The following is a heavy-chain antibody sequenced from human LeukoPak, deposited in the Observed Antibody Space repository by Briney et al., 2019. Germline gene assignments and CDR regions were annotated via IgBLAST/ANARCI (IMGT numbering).Heavy chain of an antibody. J-gene: IGHJ3*02. CDR3: ARSFDTMIVVYAFDI. V-gene: IGHV4-59*01. CDR1: GGSISSYY. D-gene: IGHD3-22*01. Sequence: SETLSLTCTVSGGSISSYYWSWIRQPPGKGLEWIGYIYYSGSTNYNPSLKSRVTISVDASKNQFSLKLSSVTAADTAVYYCARSFDTMIVVYAFDIWGQGTMVTVSS. CDR2: IYYSGST.